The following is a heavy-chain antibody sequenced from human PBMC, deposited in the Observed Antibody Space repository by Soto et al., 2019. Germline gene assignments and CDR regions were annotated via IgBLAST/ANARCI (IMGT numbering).Heavy chain of an antibody. V-gene: IGHV3-23*01. Sequence: GGSLRLSCAASGFTFSSYAMSWVRQAPGKGLEWVSAISGSSSSIYYADSVKGRFTISRDNAKNSLYLQMNSLRAEDTAVYYCANNYGDLTTPHFDYWGQGTLVTVS. J-gene: IGHJ4*02. CDR3: ANNYGDLTTPHFDY. D-gene: IGHD4-17*01. CDR1: GFTFSSYA. CDR2: ISGSSSSI.